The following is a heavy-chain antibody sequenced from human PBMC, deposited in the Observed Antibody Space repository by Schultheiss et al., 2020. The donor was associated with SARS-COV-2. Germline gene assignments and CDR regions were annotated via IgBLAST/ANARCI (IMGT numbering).Heavy chain of an antibody. D-gene: IGHD3/OR15-3a*01. CDR1: GGSISSGGYY. Sequence: SETLSLTCTVSGGSISSGGYYWSWIRQHPGKGLEWIGYIYYSGSTYYNPSLKSRVTISVDTSKNQFSLKLSSVTAEDTAVYFCARDLVGEHWTGLDSWGQGTLVTVSS. V-gene: IGHV4-31*03. CDR2: IYYSGST. CDR3: ARDLVGEHWTGLDS. J-gene: IGHJ4*02.